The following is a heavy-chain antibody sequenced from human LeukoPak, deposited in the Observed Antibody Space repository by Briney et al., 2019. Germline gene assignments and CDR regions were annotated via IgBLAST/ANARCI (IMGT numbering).Heavy chain of an antibody. CDR1: GFTFSSYA. CDR3: ARDYGRSRDYGMDV. CDR2: INSDGSST. J-gene: IGHJ6*02. V-gene: IGHV3-74*01. Sequence: TGGSLRLSCAASGFTFSSYAMHWVRQAPGKGLVWVSRINSDGSSTTYADSVKGRFTISRDNAKNTLYLQMNSLRAEDTAVYYCARDYGRSRDYGMDVWGQGTTVTVSS. D-gene: IGHD3-10*01.